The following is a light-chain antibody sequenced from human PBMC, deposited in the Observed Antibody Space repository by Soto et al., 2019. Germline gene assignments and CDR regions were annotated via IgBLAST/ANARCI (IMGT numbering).Light chain of an antibody. J-gene: IGKJ1*01. Sequence: DIQMTQSPSTLSASIGDRVAITCRASDNIGPWVAWYQQKPGKAPKLLIIKASTLETGAPSRFAGSGAGTGFTLTITRLQPDDFATYYCQHYYSYSRTFGQGTKVDIK. CDR1: DNIGPW. V-gene: IGKV1-5*03. CDR3: QHYYSYSRT. CDR2: KAS.